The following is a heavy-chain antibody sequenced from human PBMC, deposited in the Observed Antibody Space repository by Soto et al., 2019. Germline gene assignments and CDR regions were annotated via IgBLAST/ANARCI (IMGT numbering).Heavy chain of an antibody. CDR3: ARTIGYCSGGSCYYYFDY. D-gene: IGHD2-15*01. V-gene: IGHV5-51*01. CDR2: IYPGDSDT. CDR1: GYSFTSYW. Sequence: GESLKISCKGSGYSFTSYWIGWVRQMPGKGLKWMGIIYPGDSDTRYSPSFQGQVTISADKSISTAYLQWSSLRASDTAMYYCARTIGYCSGGSCYYYFDYWGQGTLVTVSS. J-gene: IGHJ4*02.